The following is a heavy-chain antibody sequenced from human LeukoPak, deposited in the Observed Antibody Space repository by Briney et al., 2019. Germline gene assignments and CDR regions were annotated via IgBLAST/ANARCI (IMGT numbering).Heavy chain of an antibody. D-gene: IGHD6-19*01. V-gene: IGHV3-21*01. CDR2: ISSSSSYI. Sequence: GGSLRLSCAASGFTFSSYSMNWVRQAPGKGREWVSSISSSSSYIHYADSVKGRFTISRDNAKNTLYLQMNSLRAEDTAVYYCARYGTGSSGWYLSGMDVWGQGTTVTVSS. CDR3: ARYGTGSSGWYLSGMDV. CDR1: GFTFSSYS. J-gene: IGHJ6*02.